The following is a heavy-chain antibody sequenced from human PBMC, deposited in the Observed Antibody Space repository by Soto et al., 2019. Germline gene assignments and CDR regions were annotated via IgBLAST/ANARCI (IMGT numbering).Heavy chain of an antibody. CDR3: ARDPDYGDYWGYFFDS. CDR1: GYTFAAYY. Sequence: ASVKVSCKTSGYTFAAYYIHWIRQAPGQGLEWMGWINPTSGGTVYAQNFQDRVTMTRDTSISTAYMELRRLNSDDTAVYYCARDPDYGDYWGYFFDSWGQGTPVTFYS. CDR2: INPTSGGT. J-gene: IGHJ4*02. V-gene: IGHV1-2*02. D-gene: IGHD4-17*01.